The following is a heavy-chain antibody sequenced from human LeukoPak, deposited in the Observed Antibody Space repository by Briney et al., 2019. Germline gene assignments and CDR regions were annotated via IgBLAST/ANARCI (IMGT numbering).Heavy chain of an antibody. Sequence: GASVKVSCKASGYTFTGYYMHWVRQAPGQGLEWMGIINPSGGSTSYAQKFQGRVTMTRDMSTSTVYMELSSLRSEDTAVYYCARDASRIGRGQKRAFDIWGQGTMVTVSS. D-gene: IGHD1-14*01. CDR2: INPSGGST. J-gene: IGHJ3*02. CDR3: ARDASRIGRGQKRAFDI. CDR1: GYTFTGYY. V-gene: IGHV1-46*01.